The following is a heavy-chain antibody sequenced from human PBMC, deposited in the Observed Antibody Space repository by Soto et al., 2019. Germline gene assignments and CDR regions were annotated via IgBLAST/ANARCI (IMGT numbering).Heavy chain of an antibody. D-gene: IGHD6-19*01. V-gene: IGHV1-24*01. J-gene: IGHJ4*02. CDR3: AIRYSSGWHSWYFDY. CDR2: FDPEDGET. CDR1: GYTLTELS. Sequence: KKRGASVKVSCKVSGYTLTELSMHWVRQAPGKGLEWMGGFDPEDGETIYAQKFQGRVTMTEDTSTDTAYMELSSLRSEDTAVYYCAIRYSSGWHSWYFDYWGQGTLVTVSS.